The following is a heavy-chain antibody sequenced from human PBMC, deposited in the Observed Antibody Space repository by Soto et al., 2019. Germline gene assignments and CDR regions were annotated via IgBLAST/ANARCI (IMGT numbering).Heavy chain of an antibody. CDR2: IIPIFGTA. CDR3: ARGEDIVVVPAATGIYYYYYGMHV. D-gene: IGHD2-2*01. Sequence: QVQLVQSGADVKKPGSSVKVSCKASGGTFSSYAISWVRQATGQGLEWMGGIIPIFGTANYAQKFEGRGTITAEKSTSPAYLELSSLRSEDTAVYDCARGEDIVVVPAATGIYYYYYGMHVWGQGTTVTVSS. V-gene: IGHV1-69*06. J-gene: IGHJ6*02. CDR1: GGTFSSYA.